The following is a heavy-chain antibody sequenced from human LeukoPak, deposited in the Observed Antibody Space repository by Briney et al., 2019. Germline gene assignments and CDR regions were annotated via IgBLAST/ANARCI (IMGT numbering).Heavy chain of an antibody. CDR2: IIEGGDLK. CDR1: GFTFSAYW. J-gene: IGHJ4*02. Sequence: PGGSLRLSCAASGFTFSAYWMTWVRQAPGKGLAWVANIIEGGDLKYYVDSVKGRFTISRDNTKNSLYLQMTSLRADGTAVYYCARVGKNGWDFDHWGQGTLVTVSS. CDR3: ARVGKNGWDFDH. V-gene: IGHV3-7*01. D-gene: IGHD6-19*01.